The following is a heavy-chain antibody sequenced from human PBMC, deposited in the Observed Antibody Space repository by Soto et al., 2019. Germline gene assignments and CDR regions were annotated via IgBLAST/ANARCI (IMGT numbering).Heavy chain of an antibody. D-gene: IGHD3-22*01. Sequence: PWETLSLTCTVSGGSISSYYWSWIRQPPGKGLEWIGYIYYSGSTNYNPSLKSRVTISVDTSKNQFSLKLSSVTAADTAVYYCATRGYYDSSGYYYFDYWGQGTLVTVSS. V-gene: IGHV4-59*01. CDR3: ATRGYYDSSGYYYFDY. CDR1: GGSISSYY. J-gene: IGHJ4*02. CDR2: IYYSGST.